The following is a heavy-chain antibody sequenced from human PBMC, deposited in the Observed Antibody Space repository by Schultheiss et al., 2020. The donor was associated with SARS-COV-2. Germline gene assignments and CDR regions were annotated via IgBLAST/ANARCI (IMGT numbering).Heavy chain of an antibody. CDR2: IYYSGST. D-gene: IGHD3-3*01. CDR1: GGSISSSSYY. V-gene: IGHV4-39*01. J-gene: IGHJ4*02. CDR3: ARGWAVFFIKPSPPTI. Sequence: GSLRLSCTVSGGSISSSSYYWGWIRQPPGKGLEWIGSIYYSGSTYYNPSLKSRVTISVDTSKNQFSLKLSSVTAADTAVYYCARGWAVFFIKPSPPTIWGQGTLVTVSS.